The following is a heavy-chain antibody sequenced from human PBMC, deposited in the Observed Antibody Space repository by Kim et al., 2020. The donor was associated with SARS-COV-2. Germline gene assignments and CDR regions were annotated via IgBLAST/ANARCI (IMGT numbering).Heavy chain of an antibody. V-gene: IGHV3-21*01. CDR2: ISSSSSYI. CDR1: GFTFSSYS. CDR3: AREPPTVTDDYYYYYGMDV. J-gene: IGHJ6*02. Sequence: GGSLRLSCAASGFTFSSYSMNWVRQAPGKGLEWVSSISSSSSYIYYADSVKGRFTISRDNAKNSLYLQMNSLRAEDTAVYYCAREPPTVTDDYYYYYGMDVWGQGTTVTVSS. D-gene: IGHD4-17*01.